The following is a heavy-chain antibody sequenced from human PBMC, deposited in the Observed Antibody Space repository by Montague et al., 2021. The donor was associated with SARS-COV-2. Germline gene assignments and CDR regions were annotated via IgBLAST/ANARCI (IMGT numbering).Heavy chain of an antibody. V-gene: IGHV4-59*01. Sequence: SETLSLTCTVSGGSISSYYWSWIRQPPGKGLEWIGYIYYSGSTNYNPSLKSRVTISVDTSKNQFSLKLTSVTAADTAVYYCARLKVAPNGGWNWFDPWGQGILVTVSS. J-gene: IGHJ5*02. CDR1: GGSISSYY. D-gene: IGHD6-19*01. CDR2: IYYSGST. CDR3: ARLKVAPNGGWNWFDP.